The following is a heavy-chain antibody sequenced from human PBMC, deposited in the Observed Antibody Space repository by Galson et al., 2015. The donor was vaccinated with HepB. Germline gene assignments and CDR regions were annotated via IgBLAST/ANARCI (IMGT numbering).Heavy chain of an antibody. J-gene: IGHJ4*02. D-gene: IGHD3-10*01. CDR2: INAAGDT. Sequence: SLRLSCAASGFTVSANYMNWVRQAPGKGLEWVSGINAAGDTYYADSVKGRFTISRDNAKNSLYLQMNSLRAEDTAVYYCARDDPGGLWFGDSIGGDYWGQGTLVTVSS. CDR1: GFTVSANY. V-gene: IGHV3-53*01. CDR3: ARDDPGGLWFGDSIGGDY.